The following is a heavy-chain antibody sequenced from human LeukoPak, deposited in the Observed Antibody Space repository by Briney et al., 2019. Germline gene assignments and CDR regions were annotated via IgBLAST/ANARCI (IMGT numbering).Heavy chain of an antibody. CDR3: ASPSVHPGSSKNWFDP. D-gene: IGHD6-13*01. CDR2: INHSGST. CDR1: GGPFSGYY. Sequence: SETLSLTCAVYGGPFSGYYWSWIRQPPGKGLEWIGEINHSGSTNYNPSLKSRVTISVDTSKNQFSLKLSSVTAADTAVYYCASPSVHPGSSKNWFDPWGQGTPVTVSS. V-gene: IGHV4-34*01. J-gene: IGHJ5*02.